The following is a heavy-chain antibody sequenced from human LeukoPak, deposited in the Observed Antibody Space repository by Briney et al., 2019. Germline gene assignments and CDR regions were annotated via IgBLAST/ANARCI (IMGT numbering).Heavy chain of an antibody. D-gene: IGHD2-2*01. CDR1: GFTFSSYS. Sequence: PGGSLRLSCAASGFTFSSYSMNWVRQAPGKGLEWVSYISSSSSTIYYADSVKGRFTISRDNSKNTLYLQMNSLRAEDTAVYYCAKDFYQSPYYFDYWGQGTLVTVSS. CDR3: AKDFYQSPYYFDY. J-gene: IGHJ4*02. V-gene: IGHV3-48*01. CDR2: ISSSSSTI.